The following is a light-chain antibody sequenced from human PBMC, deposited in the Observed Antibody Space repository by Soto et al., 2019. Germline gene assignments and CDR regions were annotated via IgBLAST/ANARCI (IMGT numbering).Light chain of an antibody. CDR3: QQLNSYPIT. J-gene: IGKJ5*01. V-gene: IGKV1-5*03. Sequence: DIQMTQSPSTLSGSVGDRVTITCRASQTISSWLAWYQQKPGKAPKLLIYKASTLKSGVPSRFSGSGSGTEFTLTINSLQPEDFATYYCQQLNSYPITFGQGTRLEI. CDR1: QTISSW. CDR2: KAS.